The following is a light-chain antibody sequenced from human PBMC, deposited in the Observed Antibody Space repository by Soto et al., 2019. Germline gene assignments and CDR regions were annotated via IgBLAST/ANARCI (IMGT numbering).Light chain of an antibody. CDR3: GSYEGGHIV. Sequence: QSALTQPPSASGSPGQSVTISCTGTSSDVGGYNYVSWYQQHAGKAPKLMIYEVAKRPSGVPDRFSGSKSANPASLTVSGLQAEDEADYYCGSYEGGHIVFGGGTKLTVL. J-gene: IGLJ2*01. CDR2: EVA. V-gene: IGLV2-8*01. CDR1: SSDVGGYNY.